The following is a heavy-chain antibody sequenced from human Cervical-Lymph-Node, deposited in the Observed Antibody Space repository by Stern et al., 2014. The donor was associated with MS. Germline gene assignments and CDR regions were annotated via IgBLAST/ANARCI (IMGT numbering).Heavy chain of an antibody. Sequence: VQLVQSGAEVKKPGESLKISCKLSGYSCTISYIACVRQMPGKGLEWMGVIYPYDSDPTYSPSFQGQVTISADKSIATASLQWSSLRASDTAMYYCARHVQGFDYWGQGTLVTVSS. CDR2: IYPYDSDP. CDR1: GYSCTISY. V-gene: IGHV5-51*01. J-gene: IGHJ4*02. CDR3: ARHVQGFDY.